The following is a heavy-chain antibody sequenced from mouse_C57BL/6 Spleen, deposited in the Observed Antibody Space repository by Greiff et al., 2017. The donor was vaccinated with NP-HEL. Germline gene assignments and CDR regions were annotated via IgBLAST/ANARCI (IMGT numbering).Heavy chain of an antibody. J-gene: IGHJ2*01. CDR1: GYTFTSYW. Sequence: QVQLQQPGAELVMPGASVKLSCKASGYTFTSYWMHWVKQRPGQGLEWIGEIDPSDSYTNYNQKFKGKSTLTVDKSSSTAYMELRSLTSEDSAVYFCARRDDYDVGYWGQGTTLTVSS. CDR3: ARRDDYDVGY. V-gene: IGHV1-69*01. CDR2: IDPSDSYT. D-gene: IGHD2-4*01.